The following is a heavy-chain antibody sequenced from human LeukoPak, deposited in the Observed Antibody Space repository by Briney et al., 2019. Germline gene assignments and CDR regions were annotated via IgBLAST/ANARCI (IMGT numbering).Heavy chain of an antibody. D-gene: IGHD5-12*01. V-gene: IGHV3-74*03. CDR1: GFTFSDSW. CDR3: AREGRVSGYDFDC. J-gene: IGHJ4*02. Sequence: GGSLRLSCAASGFTFSDSWMSWVRQAPGKGRVWVSRINSDGSSITYADSVKGRFTISRDNAKNTLYLQMNSLRVEDTAVYYCAREGRVSGYDFDCWGQGTLVTVSS. CDR2: INSDGSSI.